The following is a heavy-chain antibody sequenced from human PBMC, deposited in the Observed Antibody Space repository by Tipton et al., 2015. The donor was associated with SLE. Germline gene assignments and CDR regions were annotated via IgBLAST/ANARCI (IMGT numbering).Heavy chain of an antibody. Sequence: TLSLTCIVSGGSISSYYWSWIRQPPGKGLEWIGYIYYSGSTNYNPSLKSRVTISVDTSKNQFSLKLSSVTAADTAVYYCARRLTRYSGYDYFDYWGQGTLVTVSS. CDR2: IYYSGST. CDR3: ARRLTRYSGYDYFDY. V-gene: IGHV4-59*08. D-gene: IGHD5-12*01. CDR1: GGSISSYY. J-gene: IGHJ4*02.